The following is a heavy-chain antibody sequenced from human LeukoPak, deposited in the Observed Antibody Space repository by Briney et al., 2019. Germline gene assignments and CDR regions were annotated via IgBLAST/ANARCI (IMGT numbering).Heavy chain of an antibody. D-gene: IGHD3-3*01. Sequence: GASVKVSCKASGYTFTSYYMHWVRQAPGQGLEWMGIINPSGGSTSYAQRFQGRVTMTRDTSTSTVYMELSSLRSEDTAVYYCARENRFLEWLSKSDAFDIWGQGTMVTVSS. CDR2: INPSGGST. J-gene: IGHJ3*02. V-gene: IGHV1-46*01. CDR1: GYTFTSYY. CDR3: ARENRFLEWLSKSDAFDI.